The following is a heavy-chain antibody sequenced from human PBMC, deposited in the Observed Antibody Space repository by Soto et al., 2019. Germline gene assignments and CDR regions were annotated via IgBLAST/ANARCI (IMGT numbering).Heavy chain of an antibody. D-gene: IGHD2-2*01. CDR1: GFTFSSYE. J-gene: IGHJ4*02. CDR2: ISSSGSTI. V-gene: IGHV3-48*03. CDR3: ARRYCSSTSCLIDY. Sequence: GGSLRLSCAASGFTFSSYEMNWVRQAPGKGLEWISYISSSGSTIYYADSVKGRFTISRDNAKNSLYLQMNSLRAEDTAVYYCARRYCSSTSCLIDYWGQGTLVTVSS.